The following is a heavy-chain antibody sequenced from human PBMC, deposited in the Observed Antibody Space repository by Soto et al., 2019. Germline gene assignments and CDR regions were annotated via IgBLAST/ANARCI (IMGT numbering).Heavy chain of an antibody. Sequence: QVQLVESGGGVVQPGRSLRLSCAASGFTFSSYAMHWVRQAPGKGLEWVAVISYDGSNKYYADSVKGRFTISRDNSKNTLYLQMNSLGAEDTAVYYCARTAIAAAGTPIDYWGQGTLVTVSS. V-gene: IGHV3-30-3*01. CDR3: ARTAIAAAGTPIDY. D-gene: IGHD6-13*01. CDR1: GFTFSSYA. J-gene: IGHJ4*02. CDR2: ISYDGSNK.